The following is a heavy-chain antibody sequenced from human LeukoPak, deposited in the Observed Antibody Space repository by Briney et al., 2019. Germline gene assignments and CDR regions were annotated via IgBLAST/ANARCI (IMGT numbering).Heavy chain of an antibody. J-gene: IGHJ4*02. V-gene: IGHV3-23*01. CDR3: AKGSSGYIYGDY. Sequence: GGSLRLSCAASGFTFINYAMSWVRQAPGMGLEWVSGISGGSDGTYYTDSVKGRFTISRDNSKNTLYLQMNSLRAEDTAIYYCAKGSSGYIYGDYWGQGTLVTVSS. CDR2: ISGGSDGT. D-gene: IGHD5-18*01. CDR1: GFTFINYA.